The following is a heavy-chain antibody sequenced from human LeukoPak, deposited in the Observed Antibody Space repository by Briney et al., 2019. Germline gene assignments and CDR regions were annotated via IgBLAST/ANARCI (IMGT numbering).Heavy chain of an antibody. CDR3: ARGHTAVTRHFDF. D-gene: IGHD4-17*01. CDR1: GFTFTTYS. Sequence: GGSLRLSCEASGFTFTTYSMTWVRQAPGKGLEWVSIISSGSSAIFSADALKGRFTISRDDAKNSLYLDMNSLRAEDMAVYYCARGHTAVTRHFDFWGQGTLVTVSS. CDR2: ISSGSSAI. J-gene: IGHJ4*02. V-gene: IGHV3-21*01.